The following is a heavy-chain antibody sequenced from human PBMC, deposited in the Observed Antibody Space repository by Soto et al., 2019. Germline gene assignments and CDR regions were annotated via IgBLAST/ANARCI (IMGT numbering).Heavy chain of an antibody. CDR3: AKDYGGKDGDY. Sequence: QVQLVQSGAEVKKPGSSVKVSCKASGGTFSSYTISWVRQAPGQGLEWMGRISPILGIANYAQKFQGRVTITADKSTSTAYMALSSLISEDTAVYYCAKDYGGKDGDYWGQGTLVTVSS. V-gene: IGHV1-69*08. CDR2: ISPILGIA. D-gene: IGHD4-17*01. J-gene: IGHJ4*02. CDR1: GGTFSSYT.